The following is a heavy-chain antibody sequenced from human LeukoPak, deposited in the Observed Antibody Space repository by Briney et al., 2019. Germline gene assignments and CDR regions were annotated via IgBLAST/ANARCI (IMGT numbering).Heavy chain of an antibody. J-gene: IGHJ4*02. CDR3: ARDHGGNFDY. V-gene: IGHV3-21*01. CDR2: ISSSSSYI. Sequence: PGGSLRLSCAASEFTFSDYTMNWVRQAPGKGLEWVSSISSSSSYIYYADSVKGRFTISRDNAKSSLFLQMNSLRAEDTAVYYCARDHGGNFDYWGQGTLVTVSS. D-gene: IGHD4-23*01. CDR1: EFTFSDYT.